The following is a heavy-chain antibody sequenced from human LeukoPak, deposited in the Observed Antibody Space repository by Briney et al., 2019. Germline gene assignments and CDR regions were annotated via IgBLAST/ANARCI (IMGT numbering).Heavy chain of an antibody. J-gene: IGHJ6*02. CDR1: GYTFTSYY. Sequence: EASVKVSCTASGYTFTSYYMHWVRQAPGQGLEWMGIINPSGGSTSYAQKFQGRVTMTRDTSTSTVYMELSSLRSEDTAVYYCARTPEIQDYDFWSGYYRGQGNYGMDVWGQGTTVTVSS. D-gene: IGHD3-3*01. V-gene: IGHV1-46*01. CDR3: ARTPEIQDYDFWSGYYRGQGNYGMDV. CDR2: INPSGGST.